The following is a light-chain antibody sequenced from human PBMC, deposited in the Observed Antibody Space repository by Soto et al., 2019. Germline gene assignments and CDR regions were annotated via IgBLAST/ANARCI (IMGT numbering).Light chain of an antibody. J-gene: IGKJ1*01. Sequence: DTPITQSPSTLSASVGDIVTNTCRASQDISAWLAWYQQKPGKPPKLVIYKATALETGVPSRFSGSGSGTEFTLTISSLQPDDFTTYYCQQYSAFPWTSGQRAKVDI. V-gene: IGKV1-5*03. CDR2: KAT. CDR3: QQYSAFPWT. CDR1: QDISAW.